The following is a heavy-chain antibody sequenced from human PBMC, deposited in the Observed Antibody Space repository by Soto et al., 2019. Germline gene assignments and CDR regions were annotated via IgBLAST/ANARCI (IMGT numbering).Heavy chain of an antibody. CDR1: GGSISSYY. Sequence: SETLSLTSTVSGGSISSYYWSWIRQPPGKGLEWIGYMYYSGISNYNPSLKSRVTILLDTPKNQFSLKLSSVTAADSAVYYCARGASGYYPLTWFDPWGQGTLVTVSS. V-gene: IGHV4-59*01. J-gene: IGHJ5*02. D-gene: IGHD3-3*01. CDR3: ARGASGYYPLTWFDP. CDR2: MYYSGIS.